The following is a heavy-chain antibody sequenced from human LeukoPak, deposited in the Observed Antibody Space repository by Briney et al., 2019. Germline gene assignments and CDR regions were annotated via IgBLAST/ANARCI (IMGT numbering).Heavy chain of an antibody. CDR2: ISYSGRT. Sequence: SETLSLTCTVSGGSISTYYWSWIRQPAGKGLECIGCISYSGRTKYNPTLRSRVTMSVDTSKNQFSLKLSSVTAADAAVYYCARGNGDYVEYFQHWGQGTLVTVSS. J-gene: IGHJ1*01. CDR1: GGSISTYY. D-gene: IGHD4-17*01. V-gene: IGHV4-59*01. CDR3: ARGNGDYVEYFQH.